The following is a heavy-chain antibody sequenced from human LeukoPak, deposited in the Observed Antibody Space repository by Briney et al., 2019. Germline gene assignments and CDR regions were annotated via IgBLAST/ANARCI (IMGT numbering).Heavy chain of an antibody. V-gene: IGHV4-4*09. CDR2: IYHSGST. D-gene: IGHD4-23*01. CDR1: GGSISSYY. Sequence: SETLSLTCTVSGGSISSYYWSWIRQPPGKGLEWIGYIYHSGSTDYNPSLKSRVTISVDTPKSQFSLKLTSVTAADTAVYYCATLTTVVTAYYFDYWGQGTLVTVSS. J-gene: IGHJ4*02. CDR3: ATLTTVVTAYYFDY.